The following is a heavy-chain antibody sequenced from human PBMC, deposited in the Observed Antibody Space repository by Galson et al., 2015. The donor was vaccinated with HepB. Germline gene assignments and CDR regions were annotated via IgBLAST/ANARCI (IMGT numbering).Heavy chain of an antibody. CDR3: ARGGDFWAPFDY. J-gene: IGHJ4*02. V-gene: IGHV3-30-3*01. CDR2: ISYDGSNK. Sequence: PLRLSVAAYAFAFSSYTMHWVRQAPGKGLEWVAVISYDGSNKYDADSVKGRFTISRDNSKDTLYLQMNSLRAEDTAVYYCARGGDFWAPFDYWGQGTLVTVS. CDR1: AFAFSSYT. D-gene: IGHD3-3*01.